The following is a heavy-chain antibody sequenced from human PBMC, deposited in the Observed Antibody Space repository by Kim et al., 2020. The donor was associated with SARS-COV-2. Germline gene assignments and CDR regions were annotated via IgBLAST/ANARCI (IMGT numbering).Heavy chain of an antibody. CDR2: IYSGGSST. V-gene: IGHV3-23*03. Sequence: GGSLRLSCAASGFTFSSYAMSWVRQAPRKGLEWVSVIYSGGSSTYYADSVKGRFTISRDNSKNTLYLQMNSLRAEDTAVYYCAKEVAWGSYEYYFDYWGQGTLVTVSS. CDR1: GFTFSSYA. J-gene: IGHJ4*02. D-gene: IGHD3-16*01. CDR3: AKEVAWGSYEYYFDY.